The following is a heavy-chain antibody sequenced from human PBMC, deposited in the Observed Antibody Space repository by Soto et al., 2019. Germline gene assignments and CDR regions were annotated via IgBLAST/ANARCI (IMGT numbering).Heavy chain of an antibody. D-gene: IGHD3-22*01. CDR1: GYTFSSYG. CDR2: ISPYDDYT. CDR3: GRGGYYDSSGSRNYHFYGMDV. J-gene: IGHJ6*01. V-gene: IGHV1-18*01. Sequence: QVHLVQSGGEVKKPGASVKVFCKTSGYTFSSYGVNWVRQAPGRGLEWMGWISPYDDYTDYAQKFQGRVSMSTDTSTKTAYMELRSLRSDDRAVYYCGRGGYYDSSGSRNYHFYGMDVWGQGTTVIVSS.